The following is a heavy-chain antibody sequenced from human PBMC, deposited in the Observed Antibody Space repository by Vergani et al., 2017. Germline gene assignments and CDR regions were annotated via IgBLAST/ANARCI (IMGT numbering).Heavy chain of an antibody. CDR2: INPSGGST. CDR3: ARYSGWYGSLDY. J-gene: IGHJ4*02. CDR1: GYTFTSYY. D-gene: IGHD6-19*01. Sequence: QVQLVQSGAEVKKPGASVKVSCKASGYTFTSYYMHWVRQAPGQGLEWMGIINPSGGSTSYAQKFQGSVTMTRDTSTSTVYMELSSLRSEDTAVYYCARYSGWYGSLDYWGQGTLVTVSS. V-gene: IGHV1-46*01.